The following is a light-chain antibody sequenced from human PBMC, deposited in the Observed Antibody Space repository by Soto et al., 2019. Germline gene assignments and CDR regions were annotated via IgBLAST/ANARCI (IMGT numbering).Light chain of an antibody. V-gene: IGKV3-20*01. Sequence: EIVLTQSPGTLSLSPGERATLSCRASQSVSSSYLAWYQQKPGQAHRLLIYGASSRATGITDRFSGSGSGTDFTLTISRLEPEDFAVYYCQQYGSSPMYTFGQGTKLEIK. J-gene: IGKJ2*01. CDR2: GAS. CDR3: QQYGSSPMYT. CDR1: QSVSSSY.